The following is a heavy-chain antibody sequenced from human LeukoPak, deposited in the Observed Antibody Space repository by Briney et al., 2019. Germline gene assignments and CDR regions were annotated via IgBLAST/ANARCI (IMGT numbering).Heavy chain of an antibody. Sequence: GGTLRLSCAASGFTFSSHGMNWVRQAPGKGLEWVSGIIPSGHTTYYADSVRGRFTISRDNSRNTLYLQMNSLRAEDTAVYYCAKDDRWLQFCCWGQGTLVTVSS. CDR2: IIPSGHTT. J-gene: IGHJ4*02. CDR3: AKDDRWLQFCC. CDR1: GFTFSSHG. V-gene: IGHV3-23*01. D-gene: IGHD5-24*01.